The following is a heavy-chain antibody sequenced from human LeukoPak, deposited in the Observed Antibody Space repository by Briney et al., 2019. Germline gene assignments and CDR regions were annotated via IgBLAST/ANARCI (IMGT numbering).Heavy chain of an antibody. D-gene: IGHD1-26*01. CDR2: IRYDGSNK. J-gene: IGHJ3*01. V-gene: IGHV3-30*02. Sequence: PGGSLRLSCAASGFTFSSYGMHWVRQAPGKGLEWVAFIRYDGSNKYYADSVKGRFTISRDNSKNTLYLQMNTLRGEDTAIYYCARERCVVGACGAFDVWGQGTMATVSS. CDR3: ARERCVVGACGAFDV. CDR1: GFTFSSYG.